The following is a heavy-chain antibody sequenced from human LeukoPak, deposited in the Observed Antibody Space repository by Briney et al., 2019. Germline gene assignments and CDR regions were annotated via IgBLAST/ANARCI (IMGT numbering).Heavy chain of an antibody. Sequence: GGSLRLSCTASGFTFGDYAMSWFRQAPGKGLEWVGFIRSKAYGGTTEYAASVKGRFTTSRDDSKSIAYLQMNSLKTEDTAVYYCTRVVAGDRDPYFDYWGQGTLVTVSS. V-gene: IGHV3-49*03. J-gene: IGHJ4*02. CDR3: TRVVAGDRDPYFDY. CDR2: IRSKAYGGTT. CDR1: GFTFGDYA. D-gene: IGHD6-19*01.